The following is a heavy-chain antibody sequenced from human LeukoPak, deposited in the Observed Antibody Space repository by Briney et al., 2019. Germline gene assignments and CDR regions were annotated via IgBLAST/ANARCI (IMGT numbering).Heavy chain of an antibody. CDR3: ARDVSMIVVLMGY. D-gene: IGHD3-22*01. Sequence: GASVKVSCKASGYTFTSNYMHWVRQAPGQGLEWMGIINPSGGSTSYVQKFQGRVTMTRDTSTSTVYMELSSLRSDDTAVYYCARDVSMIVVLMGYWGQGTLVTVSS. CDR1: GYTFTSNY. CDR2: INPSGGST. V-gene: IGHV1-46*01. J-gene: IGHJ4*02.